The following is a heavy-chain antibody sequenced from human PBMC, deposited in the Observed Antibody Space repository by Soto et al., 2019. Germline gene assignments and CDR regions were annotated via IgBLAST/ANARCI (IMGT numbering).Heavy chain of an antibody. D-gene: IGHD3-10*01. Sequence: QVQLVQSGAEVKKPGASLKVSCKASGYTFTRYDINWVRQATGQGLEWMGWMNPKSGNTGYARKFQGIFTVTRNTSTSTVYMELRNLRPEDTAVYYGARETRGALDVGGQGTTVTVSS. CDR1: GYTFTRYD. J-gene: IGHJ6*02. CDR2: MNPKSGNT. CDR3: ARETRGALDV. V-gene: IGHV1-8*01.